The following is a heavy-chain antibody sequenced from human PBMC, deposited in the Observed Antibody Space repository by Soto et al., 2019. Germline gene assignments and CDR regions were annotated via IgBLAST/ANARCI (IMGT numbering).Heavy chain of an antibody. CDR2: ITGSGDYT. Sequence: PGGSLRLSCAASGFTFSNYAMSWVRQAPGKGLEWVSSITGSGDYTYYADSVKGRFTISRDNSKNTLYLQMNSLRAEDTAVYYCARVGTGSSTPLDIWGQGTMVTVSS. J-gene: IGHJ6*02. V-gene: IGHV3-23*01. CDR1: GFTFSNYA. CDR3: ARVGTGSSTPLDI. D-gene: IGHD3-9*01.